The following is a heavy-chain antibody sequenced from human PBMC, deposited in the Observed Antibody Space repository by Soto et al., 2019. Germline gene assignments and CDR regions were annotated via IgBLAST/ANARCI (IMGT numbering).Heavy chain of an antibody. J-gene: IGHJ3*02. CDR1: GFTITSSA. D-gene: IGHD5-12*01. CDR2: IVVGSGNT. Sequence: SVEVCCKASGFTITSSAMQWVRQARGQRLEWIGWIVVGSGNTNYAQKFQERVSITRDTSTRTAYMELSSLRSEDTAVYYCAAGVTYDGNFDIWGQGTMVTVSS. CDR3: AAGVTYDGNFDI. V-gene: IGHV1-58*02.